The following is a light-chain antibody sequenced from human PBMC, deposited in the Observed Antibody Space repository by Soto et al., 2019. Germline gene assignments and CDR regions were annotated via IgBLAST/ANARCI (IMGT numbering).Light chain of an antibody. CDR3: SSYTSSSTLVV. J-gene: IGLJ2*01. Sequence: QSALTQPASVSGSPGQSITISCTGTSSDVGGYNYVSWCQQHPGKAPKLMIYDVSNRPSGVSNRFSGSKSGNTAFLTISGLQAEDEADYYCSSYTSSSTLVVFGGGTKLTVL. CDR1: SSDVGGYNY. CDR2: DVS. V-gene: IGLV2-14*01.